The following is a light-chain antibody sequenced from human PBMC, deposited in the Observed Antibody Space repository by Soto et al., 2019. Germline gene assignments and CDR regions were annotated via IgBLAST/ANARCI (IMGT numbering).Light chain of an antibody. J-gene: IGKJ1*01. V-gene: IGKV3-20*01. Sequence: EIVLTQSPCTLSWSVGERATLSWRASQSISSSYLAWYQQKPGQAPRLLIYGASSRATGTPVRFSGSGSETDFTLTISRLEPEDFAVYYCQQYGSSGTFGQGTKVDIK. CDR2: GAS. CDR1: QSISSSY. CDR3: QQYGSSGT.